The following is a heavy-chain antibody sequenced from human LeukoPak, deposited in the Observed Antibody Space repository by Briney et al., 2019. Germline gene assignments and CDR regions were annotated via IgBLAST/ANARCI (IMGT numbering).Heavy chain of an antibody. CDR1: GFTFSSYW. V-gene: IGHV3-7*03. Sequence: GESLRLSCVASGFTFSSYWMTWVRQAPGKGLEWVANIKTDGSQIYYVDSVKGRFTISRDNAKNSLYLQMNSLRSDDTAVYFCARHRLHRIYYDTTGYYHDACDIWGQGTMVTVSS. J-gene: IGHJ3*02. CDR3: ARHRLHRIYYDTTGYYHDACDI. CDR2: IKTDGSQI. D-gene: IGHD3-22*01.